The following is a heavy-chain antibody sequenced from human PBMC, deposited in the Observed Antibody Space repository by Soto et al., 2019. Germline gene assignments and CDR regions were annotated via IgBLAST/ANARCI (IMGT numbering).Heavy chain of an antibody. CDR1: GGSIGGYY. CDR2: IYFSGST. D-gene: IGHD6-19*01. J-gene: IGHJ4*02. Sequence: QVHLQESGPGLVKPSETLSLTCTVSGGSIGGYYWNWIRQPPGKGLEWLGYIYFSGSTHYNPSLTTRLTISLDTSKTQFSLNLRSVTAADTAVYYCARQEAVAGTPFDSWGQGTLVSVSS. V-gene: IGHV4-59*01. CDR3: ARQEAVAGTPFDS.